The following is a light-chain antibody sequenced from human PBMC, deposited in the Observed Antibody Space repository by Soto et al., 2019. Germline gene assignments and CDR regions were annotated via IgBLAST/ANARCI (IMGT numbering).Light chain of an antibody. CDR1: QSIGNY. CDR3: QQNYNTQLK. CDR2: FAS. J-gene: IGKJ4*02. V-gene: IGKV1-39*01. Sequence: DIQMIQSPSSLSASVGDRVTITCRASQSIGNYLNWYQQKPGKAPKLLIDFASTLQSGVPSRFSGSGSGTDFILTITSLRPADFATYYCQQNYNTQLKSGGGTKVDIK.